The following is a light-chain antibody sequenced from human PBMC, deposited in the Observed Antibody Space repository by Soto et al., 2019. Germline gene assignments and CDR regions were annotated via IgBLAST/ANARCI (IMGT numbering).Light chain of an antibody. CDR1: SSDVGGYNY. Sequence: QSVLTQPASVSGSPGQSITISCTGTSSDVGGYNYVSWYQQHPGKAPKLMIYDVSNRPSGVSNRFSGSKSGNTASLTISGLQAEDEADYYCSSYTSSSTPCVVFGGVTKLTVL. J-gene: IGLJ2*01. V-gene: IGLV2-14*01. CDR2: DVS. CDR3: SSYTSSSTPCVV.